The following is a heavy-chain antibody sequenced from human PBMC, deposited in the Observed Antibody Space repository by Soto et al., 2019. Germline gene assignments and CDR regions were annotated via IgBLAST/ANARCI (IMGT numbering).Heavy chain of an antibody. CDR1: GGSFSDYA. V-gene: IGHV1-69*01. CDR3: ARDRAPRGWSYLDL. D-gene: IGHD2-15*01. J-gene: IGHJ4*02. Sequence: QVQLVQSGAEVKKPGSSVKISCKAFGGSFSDYAISWVRQAPGQGLEWMGGIIPIFGTPNYAQKFQDRVTFTAHESTNTAYMELSRLTSEDTAVYYCARDRAPRGWSYLDLWGQGTQVPVSS. CDR2: IIPIFGTP.